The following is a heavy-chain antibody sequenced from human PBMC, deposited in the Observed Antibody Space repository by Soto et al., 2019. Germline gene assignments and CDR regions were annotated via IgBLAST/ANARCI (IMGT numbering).Heavy chain of an antibody. CDR3: ARSGDNYNLLDY. CDR1: GFTFSDYY. J-gene: IGHJ4*02. Sequence: GGSLRLSCEASGFTFSDYYMSWIRQAPGKGLEWIAYSSNSGTFTKYADSVKVQFSISRDNAKNSLYLQINNLSGEDTATYFCARSGDNYNLLDYWGQGPPVTVSS. V-gene: IGHV3-11*06. D-gene: IGHD1-1*01. CDR2: SSNSGTFT.